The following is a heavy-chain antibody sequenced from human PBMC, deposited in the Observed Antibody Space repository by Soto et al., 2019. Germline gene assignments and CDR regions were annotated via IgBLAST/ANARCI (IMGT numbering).Heavy chain of an antibody. D-gene: IGHD3-10*01. CDR2: IYYSGNT. Sequence: PFESPFPNWTVSGGSIRRCGYYSGLIRQHPGEALEWIGYIYYSGNTYYNPSLKSRVTISEDTSKNQFSLKLSSVTAADTAVYYCARGVTMVRGVIHTPYFDYWGQGTLVTVSS. V-gene: IGHV4-31*02. CDR1: GGSIRRCGYY. CDR3: ARGVTMVRGVIHTPYFDY. J-gene: IGHJ4*02.